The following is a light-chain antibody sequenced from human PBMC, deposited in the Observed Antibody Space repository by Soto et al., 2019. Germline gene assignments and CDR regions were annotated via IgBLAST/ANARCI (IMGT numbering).Light chain of an antibody. CDR2: EVS. CDR3: SSYTISSTGV. Sequence: QSALTQPASVSGSPGQSITISCTGTSSDVGGYNYVSWYQQHPGKAPKLMIYEVSNRPSGVSNRFSASKSGNTASLTISGLLAEDEAGYYCSSYTISSTGVFGTGTTATVL. CDR1: SSDVGGYNY. V-gene: IGLV2-14*01. J-gene: IGLJ1*01.